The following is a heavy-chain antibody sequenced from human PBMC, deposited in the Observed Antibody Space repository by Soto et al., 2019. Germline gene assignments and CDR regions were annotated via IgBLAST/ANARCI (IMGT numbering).Heavy chain of an antibody. Sequence: QVQLVESGGGVVQPGRSLRLSCAASGFTFSTYGMHWVRQAPGKGLEWLAMIYYDGSNKYYADSVKGRFTISRDNAKNTLYLQMNSLRAEDTAVYYCASVGGTVTSDYWGQGTLVTVSS. CDR3: ASVGGTVTSDY. V-gene: IGHV3-33*01. D-gene: IGHD4-17*01. J-gene: IGHJ4*02. CDR1: GFTFSTYG. CDR2: IYYDGSNK.